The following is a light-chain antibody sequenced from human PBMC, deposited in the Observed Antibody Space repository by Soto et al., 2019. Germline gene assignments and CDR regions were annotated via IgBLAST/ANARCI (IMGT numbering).Light chain of an antibody. Sequence: EIVLTQSPGSLSVSPWERVTLSCMPSQTVSTTYLAWYQQKPGQAPRLLIYDASNRATGIPARFSGSGSGTDFTLTISSLEPEDFAVYYCQQRSNWPPKITFGQGTRLETK. CDR1: QTVSTTY. CDR3: QQRSNWPPKIT. V-gene: IGKV3-11*01. CDR2: DAS. J-gene: IGKJ5*01.